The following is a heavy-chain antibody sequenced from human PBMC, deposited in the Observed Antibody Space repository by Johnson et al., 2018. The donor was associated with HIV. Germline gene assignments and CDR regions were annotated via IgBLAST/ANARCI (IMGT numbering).Heavy chain of an antibody. CDR3: TTDPWWNGYHAFDV. J-gene: IGHJ3*01. V-gene: IGHV3-15*01. D-gene: IGHD1-1*01. Sequence: MQLVESGGGVVRPGGSLRLSCAASGFTFSNAWMSWVRQAPGKGLEWVGRIKSKTDGETTDYAAPVKGRFTTSRDDSKNTLYLQMNSLKTEDTAMYYCTTDPWWNGYHAFDVWGQGTMVTVSS. CDR2: IKSKTDGETT. CDR1: GFTFSNAW.